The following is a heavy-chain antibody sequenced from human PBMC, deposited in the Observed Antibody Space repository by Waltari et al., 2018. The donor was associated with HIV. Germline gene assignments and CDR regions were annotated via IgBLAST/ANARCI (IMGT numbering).Heavy chain of an antibody. CDR2: IGSRANKYAT. CDR3: ALVPAGHSYFDL. V-gene: IGHV3-73*02. Sequence: EVQLVESGGGLVQPGGSLKLSCAASGFTFTGPKQHWGRRDPGKGLEWVGRIGSRANKYATAYAASVKGSFTASRDDSRNTAFLQMNSLKTEDTAVYYCALVPAGHSYFDLRGRGTLVTVSS. CDR1: GFTFTGPK. D-gene: IGHD2-15*01. J-gene: IGHJ2*01.